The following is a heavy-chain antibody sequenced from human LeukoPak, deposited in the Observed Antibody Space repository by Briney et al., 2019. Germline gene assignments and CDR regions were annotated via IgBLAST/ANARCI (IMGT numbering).Heavy chain of an antibody. CDR3: ARDYAPRY. CDR1: GFTFSTYA. CDR2: IKQDGSEK. D-gene: IGHD3-16*01. Sequence: GGSLRLSCAASGFTFSTYAMNWVRQAPGKGLEWVANIKQDGSEKYYVDSVKGRFTISRDNAKNSLYLQMNSLRAEDTAVYYCARDYAPRYWGQGTLVTVSS. J-gene: IGHJ4*02. V-gene: IGHV3-7*01.